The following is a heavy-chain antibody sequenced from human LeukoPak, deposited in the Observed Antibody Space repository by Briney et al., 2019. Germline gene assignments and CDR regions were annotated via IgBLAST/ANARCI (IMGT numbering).Heavy chain of an antibody. CDR2: ISAYNGNT. V-gene: IGHV1-18*01. CDR3: ARDRPVGASEYYYYGMDV. Sequence: ASVKVSCKASGYTFTSYGISWVRQAPGQGLEWMGWISAYNGNTNYAQKLQGRVTMTTDTSTSTAYMELRSLRSDDTAVYYCARDRPVGASEYYYYGMDVWGQGTTVTVSS. CDR1: GYTFTSYG. D-gene: IGHD1-26*01. J-gene: IGHJ6*02.